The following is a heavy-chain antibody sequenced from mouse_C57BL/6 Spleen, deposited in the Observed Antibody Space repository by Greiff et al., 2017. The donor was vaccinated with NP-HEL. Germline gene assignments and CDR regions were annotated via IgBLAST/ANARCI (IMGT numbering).Heavy chain of an antibody. V-gene: IGHV1-81*01. D-gene: IGHD3-3*01. CDR2: IYPRSGNT. Sequence: QVQLQQSGAELARPGASVKLFRKASGYTFTSYGISWVKQRTGQGPEWIGEIYPRSGNTYYNEKFKGKATLTADKSSSTAYMVLRSLTSVDSAVYFCARSDSRAWFAYWGQGTLVTVSA. J-gene: IGHJ3*01. CDR3: ARSDSRAWFAY. CDR1: GYTFTSYG.